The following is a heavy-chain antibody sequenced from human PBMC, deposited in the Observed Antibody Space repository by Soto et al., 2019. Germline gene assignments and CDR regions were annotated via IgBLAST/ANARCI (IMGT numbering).Heavy chain of an antibody. D-gene: IGHD3-9*01. V-gene: IGHV4-31*02. CDR2: IYYSGST. CDR3: ARRHDILTGPDAFDI. Sequence: QVQVQESGPGLVKPSQTLSLTCTVSGGSVSSDGYYWTWIRQHPGKGLGWIGDIYYSGSTSYHPSLKSRVTISVDTSKNHLSLKLNSVTAADTAVYYCARRHDILTGPDAFDIWCQGKMVTVSS. J-gene: IGHJ3*02. CDR1: GGSVSSDGYY.